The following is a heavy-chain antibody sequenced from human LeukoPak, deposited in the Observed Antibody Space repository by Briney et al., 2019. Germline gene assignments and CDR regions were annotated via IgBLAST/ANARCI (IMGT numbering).Heavy chain of an antibody. V-gene: IGHV1-2*02. CDR3: ARAGIVVVPAANPAYYYYYMDV. J-gene: IGHJ6*03. CDR2: INPNSGGT. CDR1: GYTFTGYY. D-gene: IGHD2-2*01. Sequence: ASVKVSCKASGYTFTGYYMHWVRQAPGQGLEWMGWINPNSGGTNYAQKFQGRVTMNRDTSISTAYMELSRLRSDATAVYYCARAGIVVVPAANPAYYYYYMDVWGKGTTVTVSS.